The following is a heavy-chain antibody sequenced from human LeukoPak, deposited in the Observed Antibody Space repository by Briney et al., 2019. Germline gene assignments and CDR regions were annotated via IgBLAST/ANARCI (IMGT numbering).Heavy chain of an antibody. CDR3: AKDNSYDTY. D-gene: IGHD5-18*01. CDR1: GFTFSTYT. V-gene: IGHV3-23*01. CDR2: ISGSGGNT. J-gene: IGHJ4*02. Sequence: GGSLRLSCAASGFTFSTYTMSWVRQAPGKGLEWVSSISGSGGNTYYADYVKGRFTISRDNSKNTLYLQMNSLRAEDTAVYYCAKDNSYDTYWGQGTLVTVSS.